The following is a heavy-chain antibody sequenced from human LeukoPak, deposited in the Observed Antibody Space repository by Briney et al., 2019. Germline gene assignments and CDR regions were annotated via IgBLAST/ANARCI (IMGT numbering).Heavy chain of an antibody. CDR1: GYSFTGYY. Sequence: ASVKVSCKASGYSFTGYYMHWVRQAPGQGLEWMGWINPNSGDTKYAQKFQGRVTMTRDTSISTAYMELSRLRSDDTAVYYCASISSPSGYDLGDYWGQGTLVTVSS. CDR3: ASISSPSGYDLGDY. CDR2: INPNSGDT. D-gene: IGHD5-12*01. J-gene: IGHJ4*02. V-gene: IGHV1-2*02.